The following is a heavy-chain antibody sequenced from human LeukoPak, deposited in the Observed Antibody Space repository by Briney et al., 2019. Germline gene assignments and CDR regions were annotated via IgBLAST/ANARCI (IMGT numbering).Heavy chain of an antibody. Sequence: PGGSLRLSCAASGFTFSSYAMHWVRQAPGKGLEWVAVISYDGSNKYYADSVKGRFTISRDNSKNTVYLQMSSLRDEDTAVYYCAKDITLGDGRLAFDFWGQGTLVTVSS. D-gene: IGHD3-16*01. CDR3: AKDITLGDGRLAFDF. CDR1: GFTFSSYA. J-gene: IGHJ3*01. CDR2: ISYDGSNK. V-gene: IGHV3-30-3*01.